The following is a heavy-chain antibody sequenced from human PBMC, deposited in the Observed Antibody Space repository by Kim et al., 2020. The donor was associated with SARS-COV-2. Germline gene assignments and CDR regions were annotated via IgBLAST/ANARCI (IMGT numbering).Heavy chain of an antibody. J-gene: IGHJ6*02. CDR2: IKQDGSEK. Sequence: GGSLRLSCAASGFTFSSYWMCWVRQAPGKGLEWVANIKQDGSEKYNVDSVKGRFTISRDNAKNTLYLQMNSLRAEDTAVYYCARAKIGWPYYSLDVWGHGTTVTVSS. V-gene: IGHV3-7*01. D-gene: IGHD3-22*01. CDR3: ARAKIGWPYYSLDV. CDR1: GFTFSSYW.